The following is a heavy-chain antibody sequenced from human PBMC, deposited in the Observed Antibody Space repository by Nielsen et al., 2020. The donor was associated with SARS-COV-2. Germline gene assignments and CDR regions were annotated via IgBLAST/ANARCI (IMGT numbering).Heavy chain of an antibody. D-gene: IGHD2-21*02. V-gene: IGHV3-23*01. J-gene: IGHJ4*02. CDR2: ISGSGGST. CDR1: GFTFSSYA. CDR3: GNRGGDCCIDY. Sequence: GGSLRLSCAASGFTFSSYAMSWVRQAPGKGLEWVSAISGSGGSTYYADSVKGRFTISRDNSKNTLYLQMNSLRAEDTAVYYCGNRGGDCCIDYWGQGTLVTVSS.